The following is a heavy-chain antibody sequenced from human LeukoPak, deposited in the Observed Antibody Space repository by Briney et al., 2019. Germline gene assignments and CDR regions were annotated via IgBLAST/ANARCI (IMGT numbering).Heavy chain of an antibody. J-gene: IGHJ1*01. CDR3: ARAPRGHEYFQY. CDR2: INTDGSST. Sequence: HTGGSLRLSCAASGFTFSSYWMHWVRQAPGKGLVWVSRINTDGSSTSYADSVKGRFTISRDNAKNTLYLQMNSLRAEDTAVYYCARAPRGHEYFQYWGQGTLVTVS. V-gene: IGHV3-74*01. CDR1: GFTFSSYW.